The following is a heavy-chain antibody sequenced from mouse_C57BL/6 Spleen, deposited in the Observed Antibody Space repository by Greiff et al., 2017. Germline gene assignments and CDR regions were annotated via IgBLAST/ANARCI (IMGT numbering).Heavy chain of an antibody. CDR3: ARRDDGSSPFAY. CDR1: GYTFTGYW. J-gene: IGHJ3*01. Sequence: QVQLMQSGAELMKPGASVTLSCKATGYTFTGYWIEWVKQRPGHGLEWIGEILPGSGSTNSNEKIKGQAPFTADTSHHTGYMQRSSLTTEDSAIYYCARRDDGSSPFAYWGQGTLVTVAA. CDR2: ILPGSGST. D-gene: IGHD1-1*01. V-gene: IGHV1-9*01.